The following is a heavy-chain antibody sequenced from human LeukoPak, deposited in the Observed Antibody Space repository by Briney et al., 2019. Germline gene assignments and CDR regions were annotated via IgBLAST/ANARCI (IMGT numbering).Heavy chain of an antibody. Sequence: PSETLSLTCAVYGGSFSGYYWSWIRQPPGKGLEWIGEINHSGSTNYNPSLKSRVTISVDTSKNQFSLKLSSVTAADTAVYYCARYIVGAFDYWGQGTLVTVSS. CDR1: GGSFSGYY. D-gene: IGHD1-26*01. CDR3: ARYIVGAFDY. J-gene: IGHJ4*02. CDR2: INHSGST. V-gene: IGHV4-34*01.